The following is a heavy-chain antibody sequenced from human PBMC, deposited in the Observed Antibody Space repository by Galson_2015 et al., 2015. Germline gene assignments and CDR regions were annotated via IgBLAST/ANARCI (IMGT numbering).Heavy chain of an antibody. CDR3: ATAWGGV. CDR2: INQDGSEK. J-gene: IGHJ3*01. CDR1: GFTFRNSW. Sequence: SLRLSCAASGFTFRNSWMSWVRQAPGRGLEWMANINQDGSEKYYVDSVKVRFTISRDNAKNSLYLQMNSLRVGDTVVNYCATAWGGVWGQGTMVTVSS. D-gene: IGHD3-16*01. V-gene: IGHV3-7*01.